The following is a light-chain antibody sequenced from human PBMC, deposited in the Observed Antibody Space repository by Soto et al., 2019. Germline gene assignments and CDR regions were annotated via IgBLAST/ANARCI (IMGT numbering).Light chain of an antibody. CDR3: QQTYTTPEIT. J-gene: IGKJ5*01. Sequence: DMRITESPASLSAAVGYRGTSTCRASQSISISLNWYQLKPGKAPNLLMYGASYLKSGVPTRFSGSGSGTDFTLTISSLQPEDFATYYCQQTYTTPEITFGQGTRLEIK. CDR1: QSISIS. CDR2: GAS. V-gene: IGKV1-39*01.